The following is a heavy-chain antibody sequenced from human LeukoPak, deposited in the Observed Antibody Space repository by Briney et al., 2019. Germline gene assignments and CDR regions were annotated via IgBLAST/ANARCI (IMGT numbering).Heavy chain of an antibody. J-gene: IGHJ4*02. Sequence: GGSLRLSCAASGFTSSSYAMGCVREAPGEGLGWVSAISGSGGTTYYAGSVKGRFTISRDNSKNTLYLQMNSLRAEDTALYYCAKYGSGSRYFDYWGQGTLVTVSS. D-gene: IGHD3-10*01. CDR1: GFTSSSYA. V-gene: IGHV3-23*01. CDR2: ISGSGGTT. CDR3: AKYGSGSRYFDY.